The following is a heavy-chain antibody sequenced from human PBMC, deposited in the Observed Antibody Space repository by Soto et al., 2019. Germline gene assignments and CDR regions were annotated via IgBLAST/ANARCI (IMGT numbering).Heavy chain of an antibody. CDR3: SREVSSTWFYFDY. Sequence: QVQLQESGPGLVKPSETLSLTCTVSGGSVSSGSYYWSWIRQPPGKGLEWIGYIYYSGSTNHNPSLKSRVTISVDTSKNQLYLKLSSVTAADTAVYYCSREVSSTWFYFDYWGQGNLVTGSS. CDR1: GGSVSSGSYY. J-gene: IGHJ4*01. CDR2: IYYSGST. D-gene: IGHD6-13*01. V-gene: IGHV4-61*01.